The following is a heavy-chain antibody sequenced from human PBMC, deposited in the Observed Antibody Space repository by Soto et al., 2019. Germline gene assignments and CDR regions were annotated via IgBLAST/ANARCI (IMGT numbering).Heavy chain of an antibody. V-gene: IGHV1-8*01. CDR2: MNPNSGNT. J-gene: IGHJ5*02. CDR1: GYTFPSYD. CDR3: AREEVYWFDP. Sequence: QVQLVQSGAEVKKPGASVKVSCKASGYTFPSYDINWVRQATGQGLEWMGWMNPNSGNTGFAQKFQGGVTMTRNTSISTAYMAQSSLISEDTAVDYCAREEVYWFDPWGQGNVVSVTS.